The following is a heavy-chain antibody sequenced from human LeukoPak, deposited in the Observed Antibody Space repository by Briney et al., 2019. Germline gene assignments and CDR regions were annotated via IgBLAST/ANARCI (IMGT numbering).Heavy chain of an antibody. Sequence: PGGSLRLSCVVSGFSLSNYGIHWVRQAPGKGLEWVAVISHEGSNKYYADSVKGRFTISRDNSKNMVYLQMNSLRAEDTAVYYCARTFGYCSGGSCYGSFDYWGQGTLVTVSS. D-gene: IGHD2-15*01. CDR2: ISHEGSNK. CDR1: GFSLSNYG. CDR3: ARTFGYCSGGSCYGSFDY. J-gene: IGHJ4*02. V-gene: IGHV3-30*03.